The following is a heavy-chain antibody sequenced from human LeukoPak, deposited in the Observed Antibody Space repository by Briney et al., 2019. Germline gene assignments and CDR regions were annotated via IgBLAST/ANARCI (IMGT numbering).Heavy chain of an antibody. CDR3: ARGPLNWGRRNWFDP. V-gene: IGHV4-34*01. CDR1: GGSFSGYY. J-gene: IGHJ5*02. Sequence: PSETLSLTCAVYGGSFSGYYWSWIRQPPGKGLEWIGEINHSGSTNYNPSLKSRVTVSVDTSKNQFSLKLSSVTAADTAVYYCARGPLNWGRRNWFDPWGQGTLVTVSS. CDR2: INHSGST. D-gene: IGHD7-27*01.